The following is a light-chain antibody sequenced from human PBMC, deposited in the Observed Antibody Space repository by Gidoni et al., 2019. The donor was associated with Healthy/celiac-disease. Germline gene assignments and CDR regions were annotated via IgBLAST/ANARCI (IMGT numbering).Light chain of an antibody. Sequence: DIQMTQSPSSLSASVGDRVTITCRASQGISHYLAWYQQKPGKVPKLLIYAASTLQSGVPSRFSGSGSGTDFTLTISSLQPEDVATYSCQKYNSAPLTFGGGTKVKIK. CDR1: QGISHY. CDR2: AAS. CDR3: QKYNSAPLT. V-gene: IGKV1-27*01. J-gene: IGKJ4*01.